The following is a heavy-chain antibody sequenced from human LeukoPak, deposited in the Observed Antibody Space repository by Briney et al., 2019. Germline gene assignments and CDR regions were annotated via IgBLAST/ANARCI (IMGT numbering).Heavy chain of an antibody. Sequence: GGSLRLSCAVSGFTFSNYGMHWVRQAPGKGLEWVAFIRHVGTNTYYADSVKGRFTISRDNSKNTLYLQMNSLRAEDTAVYYCARDERAVGVDYWGQGTLVTVSS. CDR3: ARDERAVGVDY. CDR2: IRHVGTNT. D-gene: IGHD1-26*01. V-gene: IGHV3-30*02. J-gene: IGHJ4*02. CDR1: GFTFSNYG.